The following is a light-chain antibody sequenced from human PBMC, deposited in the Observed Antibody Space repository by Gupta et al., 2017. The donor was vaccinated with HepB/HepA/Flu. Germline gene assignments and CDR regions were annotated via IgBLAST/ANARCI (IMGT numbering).Light chain of an antibody. CDR2: DAF. J-gene: IGKJ4*01. V-gene: IGKV3-11*01. Sequence: EIVLTQSPATLSLSPGESTTLSCRASQSVGRALAWYQQKPGQPPRLLIYDAFNRATGIPARFSGSGSGTDFTLTISSLEPEDFAVDYCQHRSNWPLTFGGGTKVEIK. CDR3: QHRSNWPLT. CDR1: QSVGRA.